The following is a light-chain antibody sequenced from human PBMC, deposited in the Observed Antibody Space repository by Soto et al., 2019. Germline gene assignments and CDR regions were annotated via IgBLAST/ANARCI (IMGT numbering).Light chain of an antibody. Sequence: EIVLTQSPATLSLSPGERATLSCRASQSVSSYLAWYQQKPGQAPRLLIYDASNRATGIPARFSGSGSGTSFTLNISILEPEDFAVYYCQQRSNGLTFGGGTKVEIK. CDR3: QQRSNGLT. CDR2: DAS. CDR1: QSVSSY. J-gene: IGKJ4*01. V-gene: IGKV3-11*01.